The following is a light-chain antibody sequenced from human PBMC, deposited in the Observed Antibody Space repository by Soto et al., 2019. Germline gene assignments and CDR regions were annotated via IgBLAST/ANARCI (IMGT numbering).Light chain of an antibody. Sequence: IVFTHSPVTRTRSLRQRATLSCRPSQSVSSSYLAGYQQKPGQAPRLLIYGASSRATGIPDRFSGSGSGTDVTLTISRLEPEDFAVYYCQQYGSSPRTFGQGTKVDIK. CDR1: QSVSSSY. CDR3: QQYGSSPRT. J-gene: IGKJ1*01. CDR2: GAS. V-gene: IGKV3-20*01.